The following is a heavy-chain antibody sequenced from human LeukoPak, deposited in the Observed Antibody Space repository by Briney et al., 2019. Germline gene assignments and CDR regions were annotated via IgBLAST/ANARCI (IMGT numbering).Heavy chain of an antibody. CDR2: INPSGGST. D-gene: IGHD3-22*01. Sequence: GASVKVSCKASGYTFTSYYMHWVRQAPGQGLEWMGIINPSGGSTSYAQKFQGRVTMTRDTSTSTVYMELSSLRSEDTAVYYCAREYYYDSSGYFWAQGFFDPWGQGTLVTVSS. CDR3: AREYYYDSSGYFWAQGFFDP. V-gene: IGHV1-46*01. J-gene: IGHJ5*02. CDR1: GYTFTSYY.